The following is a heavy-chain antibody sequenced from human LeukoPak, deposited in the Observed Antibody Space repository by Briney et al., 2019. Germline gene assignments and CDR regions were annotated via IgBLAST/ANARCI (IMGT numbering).Heavy chain of an antibody. CDR3: ARSHGEQLLPSFDYYMDV. V-gene: IGHV3-9*03. D-gene: IGHD6-6*01. CDR1: GFTFDNHA. Sequence: PGGSLRLSCAASGFTFDNHAMHWVRQPPGKGLEWVSGISWNGAGLVYADSVRGRFTISRDNAKNFLYLQMNSLRTDDMALYYCARSHGEQLLPSFDYYMDVWGKGTTVTVSS. J-gene: IGHJ6*03. CDR2: ISWNGAGL.